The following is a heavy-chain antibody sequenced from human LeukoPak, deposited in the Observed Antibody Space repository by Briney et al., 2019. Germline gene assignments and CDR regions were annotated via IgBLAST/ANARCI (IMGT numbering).Heavy chain of an antibody. CDR2: IRYDGTNK. CDR1: GFTFSSFG. CDR3: AKDAGHKGVVSYYYYMDV. D-gene: IGHD2-15*01. V-gene: IGHV3-30*02. Sequence: GGSLRLSCAASGFTFSSFGMHWVRQAPGKGLEWVAFIRYDGTNKYYADSVKGRFTISRDNSKNTLYLQMNSLTPEDTAVYYCAKDAGHKGVVSYYYYMDVWGKGTTVTVSS. J-gene: IGHJ6*03.